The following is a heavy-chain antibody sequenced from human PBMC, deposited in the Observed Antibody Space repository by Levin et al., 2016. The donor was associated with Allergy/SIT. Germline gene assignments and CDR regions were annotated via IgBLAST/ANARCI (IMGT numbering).Heavy chain of an antibody. V-gene: IGHV3-11*05. CDR2: ISSSSSYT. J-gene: IGHJ4*02. Sequence: RQAPGKGLEWVSYISSSSSYTNYADSVKGRFTISRDNAKNSLYLQMNSLRAEDTAVYYCARENSGYGNVEMATIAFDYWGQGTLVTVSS. D-gene: IGHD5-24*01. CDR3: ARENSGYGNVEMATIAFDY.